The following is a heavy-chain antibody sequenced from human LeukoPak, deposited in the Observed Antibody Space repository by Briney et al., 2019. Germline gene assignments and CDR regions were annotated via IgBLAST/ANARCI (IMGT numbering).Heavy chain of an antibody. V-gene: IGHV3-30-3*01. D-gene: IGHD2-2*01. Sequence: PGGSLRLSCAASGFTFSSYAMHWVRQAPGKGLEWVAVISYDGSNKYYADSVKGRFTISRDNSKNTLYLQMNSLRAEDTAVYYCARESDRGGSVVPAAPGAFDIWGQGTMVTVSS. CDR3: ARESDRGGSVVPAAPGAFDI. CDR1: GFTFSSYA. CDR2: ISYDGSNK. J-gene: IGHJ3*02.